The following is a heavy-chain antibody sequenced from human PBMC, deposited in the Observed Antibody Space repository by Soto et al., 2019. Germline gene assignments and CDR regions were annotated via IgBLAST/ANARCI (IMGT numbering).Heavy chain of an antibody. D-gene: IGHD6-13*01. CDR1: GFIFSSYG. J-gene: IGHJ1*01. V-gene: IGHV3-33*01. Sequence: QVQLVESGGGVVQPGRSLTLSCAASGFIFSSYGMHWVRQAPGKGLQWVAVIWYDGSNTYYADSVKGRFTISRDNSKNTLYLQMISLRAEDTAVYYCARGLRAAAGRDYFQYWGQGTLVTVSS. CDR2: IWYDGSNT. CDR3: ARGLRAAAGRDYFQY.